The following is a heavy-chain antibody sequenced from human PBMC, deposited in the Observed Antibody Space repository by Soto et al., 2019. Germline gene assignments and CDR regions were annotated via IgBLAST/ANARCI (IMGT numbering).Heavy chain of an antibody. CDR1: GFSFSSYA. CDR2: ISYDGSNK. V-gene: IGHV3-30-3*01. CDR3: ARRHYDSTRPTGHYGMDV. D-gene: IGHD3-22*01. J-gene: IGHJ6*02. Sequence: GGSLRLSCAASGFSFSSYAMHWVRQAPGKGLEWVAVISYDGSNKYYEDSVKGRFTISRDNSKNTLYLQMNSLRAEDTAVYYCARRHYDSTRPTGHYGMDVWGQGTTVTVSS.